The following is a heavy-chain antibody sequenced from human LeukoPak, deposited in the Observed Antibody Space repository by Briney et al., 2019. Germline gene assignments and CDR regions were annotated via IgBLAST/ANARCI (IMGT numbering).Heavy chain of an antibody. D-gene: IGHD3-10*01. V-gene: IGHV3-53*05. Sequence: PGGSLRLSCAASGFTVSSNYMSWVRQAPGKGLEWVSVIYSGGSTYYADSVKGRFTISRDNSKNTLYLQMNSLRAEDTAVYYCAKDRPGYGSGRGFDYWGQGTLVTVSS. CDR1: GFTVSSNY. CDR3: AKDRPGYGSGRGFDY. J-gene: IGHJ4*02. CDR2: IYSGGST.